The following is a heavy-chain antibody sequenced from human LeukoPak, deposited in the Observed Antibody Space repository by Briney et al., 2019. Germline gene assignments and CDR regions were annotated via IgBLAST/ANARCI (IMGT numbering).Heavy chain of an antibody. Sequence: PGRSLRLSCAASGFTFDDYAMHWVRQAPGKGLGWVSGISWNSGSIGYADSVKGRFTISRDNAKNSLYLQMNSLRAEDTALYYCAKDAMTTVTTGIDYWGQGTLVTVSS. CDR2: ISWNSGSI. V-gene: IGHV3-9*01. CDR1: GFTFDDYA. J-gene: IGHJ4*02. D-gene: IGHD4-17*01. CDR3: AKDAMTTVTTGIDY.